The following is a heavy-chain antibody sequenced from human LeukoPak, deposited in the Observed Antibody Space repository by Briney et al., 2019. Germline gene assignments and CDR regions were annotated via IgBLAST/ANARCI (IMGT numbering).Heavy chain of an antibody. CDR3: ARGWRSGMDY. J-gene: IGHJ4*02. CDR2: IYYSGST. CDR1: GGSISSYY. V-gene: IGHV4-59*01. Sequence: SETLSLTCTVSGGSISSYYWSWIRQPPGKGLEWTGYIYYSGSTNYNPSLKSRVTISVDTSKNQFSLKLSSVTAADTAVYYCARGWRSGMDYWGQGTLVTVSS.